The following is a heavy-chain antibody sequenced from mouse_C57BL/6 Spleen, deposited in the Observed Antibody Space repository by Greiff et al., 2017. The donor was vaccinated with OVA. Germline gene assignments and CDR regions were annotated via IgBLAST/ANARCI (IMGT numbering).Heavy chain of an antibody. D-gene: IGHD2-4*01. CDR2: IYPGDGDT. CDR3: ARAYDYPDY. V-gene: IGHV1-82*01. CDR1: GYAFSSSW. J-gene: IGHJ2*01. Sequence: QVQLQQSGPELVKPGASVKISCKASGYAFSSSWMNWVKQRPGKGLEWIGRIYPGDGDTNYNGKFKGKATLTADKSSGTAYMQLSSLTSEDSAVYSCARAYDYPDYWGQGTTLTVSS.